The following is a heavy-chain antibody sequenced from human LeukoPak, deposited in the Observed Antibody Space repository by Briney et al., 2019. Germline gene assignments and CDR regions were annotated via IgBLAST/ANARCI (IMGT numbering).Heavy chain of an antibody. CDR2: IYPGDSDT. D-gene: IGHD3-22*01. CDR3: ARAPRRYYDSSGYFTY. CDR1: GYSFTSYW. J-gene: IGHJ4*02. V-gene: IGHV5-51*01. Sequence: GESLKISCKGSGYSFTSYWIGWVRQMPGKGLEWMGIIYPGDSDTRYSPSFQGQVTISADKSISTAYLQWSSLKASDTAMYYCARAPRRYYDSSGYFTYWGQGTLVTVSS.